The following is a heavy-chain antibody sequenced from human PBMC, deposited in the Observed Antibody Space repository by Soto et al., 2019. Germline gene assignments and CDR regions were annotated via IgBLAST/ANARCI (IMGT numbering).Heavy chain of an antibody. CDR2: ISSFSNYM. Sequence: NRIRQTQVKGLEWVSSISSFSNYMYYTDSVKGRFIIFRDNARNSLYLQMNRLRAEDTAVYYGARAGGYIRTFTHTRAYEMDVWGQGTTVTVSS. D-gene: IGHD3-10*01. J-gene: IGHJ6*02. CDR3: ARAGGYIRTFTHTRAYEMDV. V-gene: IGHV3-21*01.